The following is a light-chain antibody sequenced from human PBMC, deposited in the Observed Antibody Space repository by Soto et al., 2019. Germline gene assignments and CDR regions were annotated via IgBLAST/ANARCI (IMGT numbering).Light chain of an antibody. J-gene: IGKJ4*01. CDR1: QGIGDT. CDR2: DTS. CDR3: QPYNIWPLT. Sequence: EVVMRQSPATLSVSPGEGATRSCRASQGIGDTLAWYQPTPGQPPRLLIYDTSTRATGVPTRFSGSRSGAEFTLTINRLQSEDFAVYYCQPYNIWPLTFGGGTKVDI. V-gene: IGKV3-15*01.